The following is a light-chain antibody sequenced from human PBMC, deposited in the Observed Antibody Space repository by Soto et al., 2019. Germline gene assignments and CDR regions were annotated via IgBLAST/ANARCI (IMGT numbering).Light chain of an antibody. J-gene: IGKJ5*01. CDR3: QQFHNWPPIT. Sequence: IQLTQSPSSLSSSLGDRLTLTCLASQSISSYLTWYQQKPGKAPKLLIYAASSLQSGVPSRFSGSGSGTELTLTINSLQSEDFAVYYCQQFHNWPPITFGQGTRLEI. CDR1: QSISSY. CDR2: AAS. V-gene: IGKV1-39*01.